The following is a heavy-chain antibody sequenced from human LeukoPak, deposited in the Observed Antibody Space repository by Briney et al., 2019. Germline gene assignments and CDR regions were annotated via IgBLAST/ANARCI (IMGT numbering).Heavy chain of an antibody. CDR1: GYTFTSHD. D-gene: IGHD4-17*01. V-gene: IGHV1-8*01. J-gene: IGHJ6*03. CDR3: ARGPAYSEYGVLGYSHYSMDV. CDR2: INPNSGAT. Sequence: ASVKVSCKASGYTFTSHDINRLRQATGQGLEWRGGINPNSGATGYEQKCRGRITMTRDTSLTTAYMELSSLRSEDTALYYCARGPAYSEYGVLGYSHYSMDVWGKGTTVTVS.